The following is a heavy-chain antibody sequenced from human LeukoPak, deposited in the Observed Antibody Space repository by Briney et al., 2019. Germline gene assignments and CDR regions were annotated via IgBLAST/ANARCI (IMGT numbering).Heavy chain of an antibody. D-gene: IGHD6-13*01. CDR3: ARGVYSSSWVFDY. CDR1: GYTFTGYY. Sequence: ASVKVSCKASGYTFTGYYMHWVRQAPGQGLEWMGRINPNSGDTNHAQKSQGRVTMTRDTSISTAYMELSRLRSDDTAVYYCARGVYSSSWVFDYWGQGTLVTVSS. J-gene: IGHJ4*02. V-gene: IGHV1-2*06. CDR2: INPNSGDT.